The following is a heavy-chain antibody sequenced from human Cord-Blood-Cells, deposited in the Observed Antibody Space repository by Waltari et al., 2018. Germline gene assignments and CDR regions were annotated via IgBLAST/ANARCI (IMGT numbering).Heavy chain of an antibody. CDR3: ARGVWSGYYTM. V-gene: IGHV4-38-2*02. CDR2: IYHSGST. Sequence: QVQLQESGPGLVKPSETLSLTCTVSGYSISSGYYWGWIRQPPGKGLEWIGSIYHSGSTYYNPALKSRVTISVDTSKNQFSRKLSSVTAADTAVYYCARGVWSGYYTMWGQGTLVTVSS. J-gene: IGHJ4*02. CDR1: GYSISSGYY. D-gene: IGHD3-3*01.